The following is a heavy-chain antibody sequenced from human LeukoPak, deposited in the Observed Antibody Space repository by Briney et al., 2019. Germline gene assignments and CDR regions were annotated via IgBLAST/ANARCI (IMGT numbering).Heavy chain of an antibody. D-gene: IGHD1-26*01. V-gene: IGHV1-46*01. CDR2: INPSGDST. Sequence: ASVKVSCKASGYTFSSYYMHWVRQAPGQGLEWMGIINPSGDSTRYAQMFQGRVTMTRDTPTSTVYMELSSLRSEDTALYYCVRDSGSYSCGDWGQGTLVTVSS. CDR3: VRDSGSYSCGD. CDR1: GYTFSSYY. J-gene: IGHJ4*02.